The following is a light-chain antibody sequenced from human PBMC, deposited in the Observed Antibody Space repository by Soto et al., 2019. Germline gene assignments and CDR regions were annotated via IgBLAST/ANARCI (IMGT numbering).Light chain of an antibody. V-gene: IGKV3D-7*01. CDR3: QQDYNLPYT. J-gene: IGKJ2*01. Sequence: PGERVTLSCRASQSVSRSYLTWYQQKPGQAPRLLIYGASTRATSIPARFSGSGSGTDFTLTISSLQPEDFAVYYCQQDYNLPYTFGQGTKLEIK. CDR1: QSVSRSY. CDR2: GAS.